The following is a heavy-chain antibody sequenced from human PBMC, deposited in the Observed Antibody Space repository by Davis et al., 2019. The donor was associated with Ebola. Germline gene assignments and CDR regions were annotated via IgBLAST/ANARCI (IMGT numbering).Heavy chain of an antibody. D-gene: IGHD4-17*01. Sequence: GESLKTSCEASGFTFGRYAMSWVRQAPGKGLEWVSSITDNAGRTYYADSVKGRFTISRDNSKNTLYLQMNNLRVDDTALYFCAKDPPAYGAVYFDNWGQGTLVSVSS. J-gene: IGHJ4*02. CDR2: ITDNAGRT. V-gene: IGHV3-23*01. CDR3: AKDPPAYGAVYFDN. CDR1: GFTFGRYA.